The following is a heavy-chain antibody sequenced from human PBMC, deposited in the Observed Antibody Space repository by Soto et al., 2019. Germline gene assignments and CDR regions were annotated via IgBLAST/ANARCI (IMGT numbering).Heavy chain of an antibody. CDR1: GYTFTSYY. V-gene: IGHV1-46*01. CDR2: INPSGGST. CDR3: ASAFRTRTNYYYYGMDV. Sequence: GASVKVSCKASGYTFTSYYMHWVRQAPGQGLEWMGIINPSGGSTSYAQKFQGRVAMTRDTSTSTVYMELSSLRSEDTGVYYCASAFRTRTNYYYYGMDVWGQGTTVTVSS. D-gene: IGHD2-2*01. J-gene: IGHJ6*02.